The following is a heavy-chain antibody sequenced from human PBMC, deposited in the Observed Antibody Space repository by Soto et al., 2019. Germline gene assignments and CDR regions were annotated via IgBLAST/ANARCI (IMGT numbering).Heavy chain of an antibody. J-gene: IGHJ4*02. D-gene: IGHD6-6*01. CDR3: ERGTIVARQHLDY. Sequence: QVQLVESGGGVVQPGKSLRLSCAASGFTFSSYAMHWARQAPGKGLEWVTVISIRGGDEYYAESVRGRFTISRDDSKNTLYLQMDSLRVEDTAVYYCERGTIVARQHLDYWGQGTLVTVSS. V-gene: IGHV3-30*03. CDR2: ISIRGGDE. CDR1: GFTFSSYA.